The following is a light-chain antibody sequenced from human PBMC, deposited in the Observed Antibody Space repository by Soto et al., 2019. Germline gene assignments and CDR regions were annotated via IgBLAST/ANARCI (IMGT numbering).Light chain of an antibody. V-gene: IGKV3-20*01. CDR2: DAS. Sequence: EIVLTQSPVTLTLSPGERATLSCRASQSVSKNYLAWYQQKPGQAPRLLIYDASTRATGIADRIRGSGSGTDFTLTTRRLEPEDFAVYFCQQYGSSPYTFGQGTKLEIK. J-gene: IGKJ2*01. CDR3: QQYGSSPYT. CDR1: QSVSKNY.